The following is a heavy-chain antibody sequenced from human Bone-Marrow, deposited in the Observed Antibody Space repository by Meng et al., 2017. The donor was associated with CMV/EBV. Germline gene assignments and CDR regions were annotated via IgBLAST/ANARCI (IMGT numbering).Heavy chain of an antibody. CDR1: GGSVSSGSYY. V-gene: IGHV4-61*01. CDR2: IYYSGST. J-gene: IGHJ6*02. D-gene: IGHD5-18*01. CDR3: ARSYIYSYGYDWYYYYGMDV. Sequence: ESLKISCTFSGGSVSSGSYYWSWIRQPPGKGLEWIGYIYYSGSTNYNPSLKSRVTISVDTSKNQFSLKLSSVTAADTAVYYCARSYIYSYGYDWYYYYGMDVWGQGTTVTVSS.